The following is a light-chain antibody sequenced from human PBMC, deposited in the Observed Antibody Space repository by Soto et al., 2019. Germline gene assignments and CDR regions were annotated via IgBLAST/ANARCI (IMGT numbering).Light chain of an antibody. V-gene: IGKV1-39*01. CDR3: QQSYSTPSWT. CDR1: QSISSY. CDR2: AAS. Sequence: IHMTHSPSSLSASWGDIVTITCRASQSISSYLNWYQQKPGKAPKLLIYAASSLQSGVPSRFSGSGSGTDFTLTISSLQPEDFATYYCQQSYSTPSWTFGQGTKV. J-gene: IGKJ1*01.